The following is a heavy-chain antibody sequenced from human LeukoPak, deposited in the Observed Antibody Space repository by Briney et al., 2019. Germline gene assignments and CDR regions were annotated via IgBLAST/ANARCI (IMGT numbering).Heavy chain of an antibody. Sequence: SETLSLTCTVSGGSISSYYWSWIRQPPGKGLEGIGYIYYSGSTNYNPSLKRRVTISVDTSKNQFSLKLSSVTAADTAVYYCARGDYYDSSGLYAFDIWGQGTMVTVSS. D-gene: IGHD3-22*01. CDR1: GGSISSYY. V-gene: IGHV4-59*01. CDR3: ARGDYYDSSGLYAFDI. CDR2: IYYSGST. J-gene: IGHJ3*02.